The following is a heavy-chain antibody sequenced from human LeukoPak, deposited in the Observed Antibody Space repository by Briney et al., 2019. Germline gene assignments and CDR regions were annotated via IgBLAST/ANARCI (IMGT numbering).Heavy chain of an antibody. CDR3: ARGANCGGDCRFIKPLGIFDC. V-gene: IGHV3-7*01. CDR1: GFTFSSYW. CDR2: INEDGSGR. Sequence: PGGSLRLSCAVSGFTFSSYWMSWVRQAPGKGLEWLANINEDGSGRFYVDSVKGRLTISRDNAKNTLYLQMNSLRAEDTAVYYCARGANCGGDCRFIKPLGIFDCWGQGTLVTVSS. J-gene: IGHJ4*02. D-gene: IGHD2-21*02.